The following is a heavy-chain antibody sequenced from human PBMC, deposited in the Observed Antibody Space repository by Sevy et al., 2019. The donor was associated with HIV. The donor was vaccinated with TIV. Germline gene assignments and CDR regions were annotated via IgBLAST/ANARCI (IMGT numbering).Heavy chain of an antibody. V-gene: IGHV3-30-3*01. CDR3: ARDPDYYDSCELDY. Sequence: GGSLRLSCAASGFTFSSYALHWVRQAPGKGLEWVTLISHDGSNEYYATSVKGRFTISRDDSKNTLYLQMNSLRGEDTVVYFCARDPDYYDSCELDYWGQGTLVTVSS. CDR2: ISHDGSNE. D-gene: IGHD3-22*01. CDR1: GFTFSSYA. J-gene: IGHJ4*02.